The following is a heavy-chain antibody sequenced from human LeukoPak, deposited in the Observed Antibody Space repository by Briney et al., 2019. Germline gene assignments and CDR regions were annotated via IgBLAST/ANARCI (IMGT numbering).Heavy chain of an antibody. CDR3: TYTSSSGVVY. CDR1: GFTFSVSA. Sequence: PGGSLRLSCAASGFTFSVSAIYWVRQASGKGLEWIGRIRNKANNYATAYAASVKGRFTISREDSKSTAYLQMNSLKTEDTAVYYCTYTSSSGVVYWGQGALVTVSS. D-gene: IGHD6-6*01. V-gene: IGHV3-73*01. CDR2: IRNKANNYAT. J-gene: IGHJ4*02.